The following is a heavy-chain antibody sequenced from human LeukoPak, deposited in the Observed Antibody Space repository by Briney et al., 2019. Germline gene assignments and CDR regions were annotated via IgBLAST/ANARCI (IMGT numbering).Heavy chain of an antibody. D-gene: IGHD1-14*01. CDR1: GGTFTSYA. CDR2: IIPILGIA. J-gene: IGHJ4*02. CDR3: ARLPGGREEHRPHFDY. Sequence: ASVKVSCKGSGGTFTSYAISWVRQAPGQGLEWMGRIIPILGIANYAQKFQGRVTITADKSTSTAYMELSSLRSEDTAVYYCARLPGGREEHRPHFDYWGQGTLVTVSS. V-gene: IGHV1-69*04.